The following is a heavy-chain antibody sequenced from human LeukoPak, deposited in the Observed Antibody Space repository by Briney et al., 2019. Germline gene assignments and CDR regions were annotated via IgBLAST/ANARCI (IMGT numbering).Heavy chain of an antibody. CDR1: GFTFSSYA. J-gene: IGHJ4*02. V-gene: IGHV3-23*01. CDR2: ISGSGGST. Sequence: PGGSLRLSCAASGFTFSSYAMSWVRQAPGKGLEWVSAISGSGGSTYYADSVKGRFTISGDNSKNTLYLQMNSLRAEDTAVYYCAKDVYRQIVVVTAEGNWGQGTLVTVSS. CDR3: AKDVYRQIVVVTAEGN. D-gene: IGHD2-21*02.